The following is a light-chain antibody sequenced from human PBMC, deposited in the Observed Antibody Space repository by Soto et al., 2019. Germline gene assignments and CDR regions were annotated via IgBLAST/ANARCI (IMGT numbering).Light chain of an antibody. CDR2: DNS. CDR1: SSNIGARYD. Sequence: QSVLTQPPSVSGAPGQRVTISCTGSSSNIGARYDVHWYQQLPGTAPKLLIYDNSNRPSGVPDRFSGSKSGTSASLAITGLQAEDEADYYCHSYGSSLSGVIFGGGTKVTVL. J-gene: IGLJ2*01. CDR3: HSYGSSLSGVI. V-gene: IGLV1-40*01.